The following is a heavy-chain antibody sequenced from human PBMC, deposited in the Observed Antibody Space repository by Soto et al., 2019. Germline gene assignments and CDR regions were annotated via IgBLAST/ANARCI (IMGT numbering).Heavy chain of an antibody. CDR3: ARDEAYKWNDGGWFDP. CDR1: GYTFTSYG. V-gene: IGHV1-18*01. Sequence: QVQLVQSGAEVKKPGASVKVSCKASGYTFTSYGISWVRQASGQGLEWMGWISAYNGNTKYAQKLQGRVTMTTDTSTSTGYMELRSLRSDDTDVYYCARDEAYKWNDGGWFDPWGQGTLVTVSS. D-gene: IGHD1-1*01. CDR2: ISAYNGNT. J-gene: IGHJ5*02.